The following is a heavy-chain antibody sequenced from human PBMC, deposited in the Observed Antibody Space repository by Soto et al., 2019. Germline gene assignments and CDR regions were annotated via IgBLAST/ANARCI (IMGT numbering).Heavy chain of an antibody. J-gene: IGHJ6*02. V-gene: IGHV1-18*01. CDR3: ASYHLNSYYYGMDV. Sequence: QVQLVQSGAAVKKPGASVKVSCKASGYTFTSYGFSWVRQAPGQGLEWMGWISAYNGNTNYAQKLQGRVTMTTDTATSTAYLELRSLRSDDTAVYYCASYHLNSYYYGMDVGGQGTTVTVSS. CDR2: ISAYNGNT. CDR1: GYTFTSYG.